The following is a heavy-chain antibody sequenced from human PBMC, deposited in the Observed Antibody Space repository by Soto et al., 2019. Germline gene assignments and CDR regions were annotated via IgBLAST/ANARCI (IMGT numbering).Heavy chain of an antibody. D-gene: IGHD6-13*01. J-gene: IGHJ4*02. V-gene: IGHV1-3*01. CDR2: INAGNGNT. CDR1: GYTFSRYA. Sequence: GASVKGSWKGAGYTFSRYAMHWVSQAPGQRLEWMGWINAGNGNTKYSQKFQGRVTITRDTSASTAYMELSSLRSEDTAVYYCARVSLQQLESDYCGQGTLVTVPS. CDR3: ARVSLQQLESDY.